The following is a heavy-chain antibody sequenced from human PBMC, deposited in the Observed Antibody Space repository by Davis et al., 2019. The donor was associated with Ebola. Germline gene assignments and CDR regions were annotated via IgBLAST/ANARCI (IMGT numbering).Heavy chain of an antibody. CDR3: VRDGSSMSSDY. V-gene: IGHV3-21*01. CDR2: ISSSGSYI. CDR1: GFTFSNDD. J-gene: IGHJ4*02. D-gene: IGHD2-2*01. Sequence: GESLKISCAVSGFTFSNDDIKWVRQAPGKGLEWVSSISSSGSYIYYADSVKGRFTISRDNAKNSLSLQMNSLRDEDTAVYYCVRDGSSMSSDYWGQGTLVTVSS.